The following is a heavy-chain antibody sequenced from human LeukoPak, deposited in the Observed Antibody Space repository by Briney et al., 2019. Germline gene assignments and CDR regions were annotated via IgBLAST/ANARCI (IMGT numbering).Heavy chain of an antibody. CDR2: IYYSGST. V-gene: IGHV4-59*01. CDR3: ARSGAGGYCSGGSCYSEYFQH. J-gene: IGHJ1*01. CDR1: GGSISGYY. Sequence: SETLSLTCTVSGGSISGYYWSWVRQPPGKGLECIGSIYYSGSTNSNPSLTSRVTISVDTPKNQFSPKLSSMTAADTAMYYCARSGAGGYCSGGSCYSEYFQHWGQGTLVTVSS. D-gene: IGHD2-15*01.